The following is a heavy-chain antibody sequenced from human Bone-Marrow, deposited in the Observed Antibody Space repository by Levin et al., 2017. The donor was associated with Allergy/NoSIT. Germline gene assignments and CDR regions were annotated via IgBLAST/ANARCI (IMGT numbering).Heavy chain of an antibody. Sequence: GESLKISCKAYGYTFSGHQMHWVRHAPGQGLEWMGMIDPNNGGTNYAPKFRGRVTMTSDTSINIAYLELSRLTSDDTAVYYCAKDWTLQYCADCWGQGSLITVSS. CDR2: IDPNNGGT. CDR3: AKDWTLQYCADC. V-gene: IGHV1-2*02. J-gene: IGHJ4*02. D-gene: IGHD4-11*01. CDR1: GYTFSGHQ.